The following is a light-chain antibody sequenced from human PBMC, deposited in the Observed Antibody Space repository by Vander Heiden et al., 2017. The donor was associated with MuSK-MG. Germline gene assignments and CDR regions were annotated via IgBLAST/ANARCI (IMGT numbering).Light chain of an antibody. V-gene: IGKV1-8*01. Sequence: AIRMTQSPSSFSASTGDRVTITCRASQGISSYLDWYQQKPGKAPKLLIYAASTLQSGVPSRFSGSGSGTDFTLTISCLQSEDFATYYWQQYYSYPTFGQGTRLEIK. CDR2: AAS. CDR3: QQYYSYPT. J-gene: IGKJ5*01. CDR1: QGISSY.